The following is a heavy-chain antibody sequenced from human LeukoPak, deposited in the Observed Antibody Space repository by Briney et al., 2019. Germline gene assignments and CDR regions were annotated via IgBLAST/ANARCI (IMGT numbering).Heavy chain of an antibody. CDR1: GFTFSSYG. CDR2: IWYDGSNK. D-gene: IGHD6-25*01. V-gene: IGHV3-33*01. CDR3: ARDLSGNDAFDI. Sequence: GRSLRLSCAASGFTFSSYGMHWVRQAPGKGLEWVAVIWYDGSNKYYADSVKGRFTISRDNSKNTLYLQMNSLRAEDTAVYYCARDLSGNDAFDIWGQGKMVTVSS. J-gene: IGHJ3*02.